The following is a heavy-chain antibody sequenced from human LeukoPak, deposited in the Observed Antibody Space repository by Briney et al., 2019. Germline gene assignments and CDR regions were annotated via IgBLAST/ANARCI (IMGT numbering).Heavy chain of an antibody. J-gene: IGHJ4*02. Sequence: PSETLSLTCAVYGGSFSGYYWSWIRQPPEKGLEWIGEINHSGSTNYNPSLKSRVTISVDTSKNQFSLKLSSVTAADTAVYYCARESSTSCDYWGQGTLVTVSS. D-gene: IGHD2-2*01. CDR2: INHSGST. CDR3: ARESSTSCDY. CDR1: GGSFSGYY. V-gene: IGHV4-34*01.